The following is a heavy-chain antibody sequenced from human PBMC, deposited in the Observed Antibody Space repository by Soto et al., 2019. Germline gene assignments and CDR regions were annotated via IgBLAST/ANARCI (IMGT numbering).Heavy chain of an antibody. D-gene: IGHD3-22*01. J-gene: IGHJ4*02. CDR1: GFTFTSYA. Sequence: GESLKISCAASGFTFTSYAMSWVRQAPGKGLEWVSAISGSGGSTFYADSLKGRFTISRDNSKNTVYLQMNSLRAEDTALYYCTKATYETSGLYTHWAQGTLVTVSS. CDR2: ISGSGGST. CDR3: TKATYETSGLYTH. V-gene: IGHV3-23*01.